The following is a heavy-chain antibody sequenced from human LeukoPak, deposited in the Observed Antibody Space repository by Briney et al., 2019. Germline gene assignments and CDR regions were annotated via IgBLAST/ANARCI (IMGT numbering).Heavy chain of an antibody. CDR2: ISTSGRSL. V-gene: IGHV3-48*04. CDR3: ARDLGPIRTNDY. J-gene: IGHJ4*02. Sequence: GGSLRLPCAASGFILSNYRMNWVRQAPGKGLEWVSYISTSGRSLHYTDSVKGRFTISRDNGKNSVFLQMNSLRAEDTAVYYCARDLGPIRTNDYWGQGTLVTVSS. CDR1: GFILSNYR.